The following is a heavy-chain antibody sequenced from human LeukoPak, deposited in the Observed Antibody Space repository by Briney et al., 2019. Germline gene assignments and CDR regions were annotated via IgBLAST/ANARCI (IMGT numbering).Heavy chain of an antibody. CDR2: ISYDGSNK. J-gene: IGHJ4*02. V-gene: IGHV3-30-3*01. D-gene: IGHD3-22*01. CDR3: ASPTYYYESSGHLGVYYLDY. Sequence: GGSLRLSCAASGFTFSSYAMHWVRQAPGKGLEWVAVISYDGSNKFYADSVKGRFTISRDNSKNTLYLQMNSLRAEDTAVYYCASPTYYYESSGHLGVYYLDYWGQGTLVTVSS. CDR1: GFTFSSYA.